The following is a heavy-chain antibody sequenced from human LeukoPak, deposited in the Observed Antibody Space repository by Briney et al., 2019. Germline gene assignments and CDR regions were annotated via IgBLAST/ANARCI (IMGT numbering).Heavy chain of an antibody. Sequence: ASVKVSCKASGYTFTGYYMHWVRQAPGQGLEWMGWINPNSGGTNYAQKFQGWVTMTRDMSISTAYMELSRLRSDDTAVYYCAREGDDSSGFDYWGQGTLVTVSS. CDR3: AREGDDSSGFDY. CDR1: GYTFTGYY. J-gene: IGHJ4*02. CDR2: INPNSGGT. D-gene: IGHD3-22*01. V-gene: IGHV1-2*04.